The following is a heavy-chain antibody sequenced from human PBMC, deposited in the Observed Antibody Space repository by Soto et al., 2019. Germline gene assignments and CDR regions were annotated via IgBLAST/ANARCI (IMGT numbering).Heavy chain of an antibody. J-gene: IGHJ3*02. D-gene: IGHD5-12*01. Sequence: QVQLVESGGGVVQPGRSLRLSCAASGFTFSSYAMHWVRQAPGKGLEWVAVISYDGSNKYYADSVKGRFTISRDNSKNTLYLQMNSLRAEDTAVYYCARDQRRDGYKGHAFDIWGQGTMVTVSS. CDR3: ARDQRRDGYKGHAFDI. CDR1: GFTFSSYA. V-gene: IGHV3-30-3*01. CDR2: ISYDGSNK.